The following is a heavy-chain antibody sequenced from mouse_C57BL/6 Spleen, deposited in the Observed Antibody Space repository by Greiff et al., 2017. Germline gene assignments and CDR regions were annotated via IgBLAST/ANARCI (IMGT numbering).Heavy chain of an antibody. CDR2: IEPSDSST. V-gene: IGHV1-69*01. CDR3: ARGGLTTVKEAWFAY. J-gene: IGHJ3*01. CDR1: GYTFTSYW. D-gene: IGHD1-1*01. Sequence: QVQLQQPGAELVLPWASVKLSCKASGYTFTSYWMHWVKQRPGQGLEWIGEIEPSDSSTNYNQKFTGKSTLTVDKSSSTAYMQLSSLTSEDSAVYYCARGGLTTVKEAWFAYWGQGTLVTVSA.